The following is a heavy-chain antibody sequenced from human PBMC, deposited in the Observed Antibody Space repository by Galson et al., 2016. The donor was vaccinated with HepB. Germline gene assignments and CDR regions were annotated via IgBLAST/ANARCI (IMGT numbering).Heavy chain of an antibody. D-gene: IGHD1-26*01. V-gene: IGHV1-69*13. CDR1: GGTFSNYA. J-gene: IGHJ4*02. CDR2: IIPILGTA. CDR3: ARGMMGATTELDY. Sequence: SVKVSCKASGGTFSNYAFSWVRQAPGQGLEWMGGIIPILGTANYAQKFHGKVTITADESTSTAYMELCSLRSEDMAVYYCARGMMGATTELDYWGQGTLVTVSS.